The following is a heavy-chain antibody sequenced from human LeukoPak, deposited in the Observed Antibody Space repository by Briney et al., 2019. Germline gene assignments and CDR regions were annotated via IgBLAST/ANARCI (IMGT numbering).Heavy chain of an antibody. J-gene: IGHJ5*02. Sequence: PGGSLRLSCAASGFTFSSYSMNWVRQAPGRGLEWVSYISSSSSTIYYADSGKGRFTISRDNTKNSLYLQMNSLRAEDTAVYYCARDLGKTWEPLIGGTQPWGQGTLVTVSS. CDR3: ARDLGKTWEPLIGGTQP. V-gene: IGHV3-48*04. D-gene: IGHD1-26*01. CDR2: ISSSSSTI. CDR1: GFTFSSYS.